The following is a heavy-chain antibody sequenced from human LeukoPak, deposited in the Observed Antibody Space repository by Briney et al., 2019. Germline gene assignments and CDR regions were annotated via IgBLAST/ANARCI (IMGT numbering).Heavy chain of an antibody. V-gene: IGHV3-7*01. J-gene: IGHJ6*03. CDR3: ARSPAGDAWPPAYYMDV. CDR2: IKEDGTEK. Sequence: PGGSLRLSCVASEFSFSTYWMSWVRQAPGKGLEWVANIKEDGTEKYYVGSVKGRFTISRDNAKKSLYLQMNSLRDDDTAVYFCARSPAGDAWPPAYYMDVWGKGTTVTVSS. CDR1: EFSFSTYW. D-gene: IGHD3-10*01.